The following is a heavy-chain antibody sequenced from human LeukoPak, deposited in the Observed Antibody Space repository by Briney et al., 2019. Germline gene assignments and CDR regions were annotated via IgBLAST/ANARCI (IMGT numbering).Heavy chain of an antibody. D-gene: IGHD6-13*01. Sequence: ASVKVSCKASGYTFTSYYMHWVRQAPGQGLEWMGGIIPIFGTANYAQKFQGRVTITADESTSTAYMELSSLRSEDTAVYYCARDRGYSSSWYRGNWFDPWGQGTLVTVSS. J-gene: IGHJ5*02. CDR2: IIPIFGTA. CDR3: ARDRGYSSSWYRGNWFDP. V-gene: IGHV1-69*13. CDR1: GYTFTSYY.